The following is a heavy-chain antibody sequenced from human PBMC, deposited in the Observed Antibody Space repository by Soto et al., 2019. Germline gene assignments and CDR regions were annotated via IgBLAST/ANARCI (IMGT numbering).Heavy chain of an antibody. D-gene: IGHD6-25*01. CDR3: ARGRGAIYGYRVIYMDV. CDR1: GGSFSGYY. V-gene: IGHV4-34*01. CDR2: INHSGST. Sequence: SETLSLTCAVYGGSFSGYYWSWIRQPPGKGLEWIGEINHSGSTNYNPSLKSRVTISVDTSKNQFSLKLSSVTAADTAVYYCARGRGAIYGYRVIYMDVWGKGTTVTVSS. J-gene: IGHJ6*03.